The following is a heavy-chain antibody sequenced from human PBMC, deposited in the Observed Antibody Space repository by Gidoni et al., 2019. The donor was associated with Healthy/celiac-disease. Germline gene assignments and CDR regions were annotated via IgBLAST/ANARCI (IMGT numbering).Heavy chain of an antibody. CDR3: AKEGYCSSTSCYAFQDYYYYMDV. CDR2: IRGSGGST. Sequence: EVQLLESGGGLVQPGGSLRLSCAASGFTFSSYAMSWVRQAPGKGLEWVAAIRGSGGSTYYADSVKGRFTISRDNSKNALYLQMNSLRAEDTAVYYCAKEGYCSSTSCYAFQDYYYYMDVWGKGTTVTVSS. CDR1: GFTFSSYA. J-gene: IGHJ6*03. D-gene: IGHD2-2*01. V-gene: IGHV3-23*01.